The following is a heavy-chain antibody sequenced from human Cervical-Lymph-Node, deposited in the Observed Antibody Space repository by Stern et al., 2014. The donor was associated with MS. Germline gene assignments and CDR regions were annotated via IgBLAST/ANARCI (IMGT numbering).Heavy chain of an antibody. CDR1: GYTFTRFY. CDR2: INPRTGTT. J-gene: IGHJ4*02. V-gene: IGHV1-46*01. CDR3: ARDTMT. D-gene: IGHD4-17*01. Sequence: QLVQSGAEVKQSGASVKVSCKASGYTFTRFYIPWVRQAPGQGPEWMGTINPRTGTTKYAQRFQDRVTMTRDTSTTTVHMELSSVTSDDSAVYYCARDTMTWGQGTLVTVSS.